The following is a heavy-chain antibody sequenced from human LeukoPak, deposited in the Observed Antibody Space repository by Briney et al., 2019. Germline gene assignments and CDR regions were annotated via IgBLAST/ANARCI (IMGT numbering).Heavy chain of an antibody. CDR3: ARRTLLAAAVFDY. Sequence: SETLSLTCTVSGGSINFYYWHWMRQPPGKGLEWIGHTFYSGNAKYNPSLESRVTISVDRSKDQISLNLNSVTAADTAVYYCARRTLLAAAVFDYWGQGTLVTVSS. J-gene: IGHJ4*02. D-gene: IGHD6-13*01. V-gene: IGHV4-59*01. CDR2: TFYSGNA. CDR1: GGSINFYY.